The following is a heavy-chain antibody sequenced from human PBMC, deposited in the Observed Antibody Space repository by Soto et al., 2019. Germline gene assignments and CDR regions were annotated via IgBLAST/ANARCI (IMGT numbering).Heavy chain of an antibody. CDR3: AREGPEAFRRTWHFDY. V-gene: IGHV3-30*04. CDR2: MSFDGPTN. J-gene: IGHJ4*02. Sequence: QVQLVESGGGVVQPGRSLRLSCAASGFPFSNFAMHWFRQAPGKGLEWVAVMSFDGPTNFYADYVKGRFTVSRDNSQNTLYLQMNSLRDEDTAVYYCAREGPEAFRRTWHFDYWGQGTLVTVSS. CDR1: GFPFSNFA.